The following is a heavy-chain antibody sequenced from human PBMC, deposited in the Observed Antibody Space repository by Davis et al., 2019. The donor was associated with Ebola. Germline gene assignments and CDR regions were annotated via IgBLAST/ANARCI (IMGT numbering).Heavy chain of an antibody. D-gene: IGHD3-3*01. CDR1: GYTFTAHF. CDR2: INPNSGDT. Sequence: VSVKVSCKASGYTFTAHFLHWVRQAPGQGLEWMGWINPNSGDTKYAQKFQDIITMTRDTTTNTAYMELTRPTFDDTAVYFCARGSNFWSGYFMAYFDYWGQGTLVTVSS. CDR3: ARGSNFWSGYFMAYFDY. J-gene: IGHJ4*02. V-gene: IGHV1-2*02.